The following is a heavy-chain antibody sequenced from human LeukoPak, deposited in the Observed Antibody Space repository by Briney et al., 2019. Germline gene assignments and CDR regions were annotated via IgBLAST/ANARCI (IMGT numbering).Heavy chain of an antibody. Sequence: SETLSLTCAVYGGSFSGYYGSWIRQPPGKGLEWIGEINHSGSTNYNPSLKSRVTISADTSKNQFSLKLSSVTAADTAVYYCARSFWSFDPWGQGTLVTVSS. D-gene: IGHD2-8*02. CDR3: ARSFWSFDP. V-gene: IGHV4-34*01. CDR2: INHSGST. CDR1: GGSFSGYY. J-gene: IGHJ5*02.